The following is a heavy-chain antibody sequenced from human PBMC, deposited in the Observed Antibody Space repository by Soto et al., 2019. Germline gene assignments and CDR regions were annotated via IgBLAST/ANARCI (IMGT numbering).Heavy chain of an antibody. CDR2: INHSGST. CDR3: ARVKLSQSTFYFYYGLNV. V-gene: IGHV4-34*01. J-gene: IGHJ6*02. Sequence: SETLSLTCAVYGGSFSGYYWSWIRQPPGKGLEWIGEINHSGSTNYNPSLKSRVTISVDTSKNQLSLKLSSVTAADTAVYYCARVKLSQSTFYFYYGLNVWGQGTTVTVSS. CDR1: GGSFSGYY.